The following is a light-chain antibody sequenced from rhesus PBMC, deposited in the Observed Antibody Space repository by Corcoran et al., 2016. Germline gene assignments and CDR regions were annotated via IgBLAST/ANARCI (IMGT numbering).Light chain of an antibody. CDR1: QDIDGY. J-gene: IGKJ2*01. Sequence: DIQMTQSPSSLSASVGDRVTITCRASQDIDGYLSWYQQKPGKAPERLIYSVSILESGVPSRFSGSGSGAEFTLTISSLQPEDFGTYYCLQDYITPYSFGQGTKVEI. CDR2: SVS. CDR3: LQDYITPYS. V-gene: IGKV1-36*02.